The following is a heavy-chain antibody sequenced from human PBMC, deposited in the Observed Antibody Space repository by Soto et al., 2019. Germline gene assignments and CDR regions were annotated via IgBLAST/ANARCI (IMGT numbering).Heavy chain of an antibody. D-gene: IGHD5-12*01. CDR2: IIPILGIA. Sequence: QVQLVQSGAEVKKPGSSVKVSCKASGGTFSSYTISWVRQAPGQGLEWMGRIIPILGIANYAQKFQGRVTITADKSTSTAYMELSSLRSEDTAVYYCARAPPGLQLPLNWGQGTLVTVSS. CDR3: ARAPPGLQLPLN. V-gene: IGHV1-69*02. J-gene: IGHJ4*02. CDR1: GGTFSSYT.